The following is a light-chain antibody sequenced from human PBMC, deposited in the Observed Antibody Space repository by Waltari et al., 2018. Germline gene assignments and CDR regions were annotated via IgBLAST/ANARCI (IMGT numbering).Light chain of an antibody. CDR2: QGT. CDR3: CSFAGTTTFWV. Sequence: QSALTQPASVSGSPGQSITISCTGTSSDVGSYNLVPWYHHHPGKAPKLMIYQGTKRPSGVSTRFSGSKSGNTASLTISGLQAEDEADYYCCSFAGTTTFWVFGGGTRLTV. V-gene: IGLV2-23*03. CDR1: SSDVGSYNL. J-gene: IGLJ3*02.